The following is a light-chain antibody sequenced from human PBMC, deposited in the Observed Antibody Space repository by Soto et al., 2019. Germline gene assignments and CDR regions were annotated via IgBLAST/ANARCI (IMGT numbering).Light chain of an antibody. CDR2: DAS. CDR3: QHYNSYSEA. CDR1: QRLTTW. V-gene: IGKV1-5*01. Sequence: DIQMTQSPSTLSASVGDRVIITCRASQRLTTWLAWYQHKPGQAPKLLISDASKLESGVPSRFSGSGSGTEFTLTISSLQPDDFATYYCQHYNSYSEAFGQGTKVDIK. J-gene: IGKJ1*01.